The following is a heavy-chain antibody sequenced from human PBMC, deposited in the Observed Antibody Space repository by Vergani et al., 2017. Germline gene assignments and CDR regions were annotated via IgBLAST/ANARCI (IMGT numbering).Heavy chain of an antibody. CDR2: ISYDGTKK. V-gene: IGHV3-30*03. J-gene: IGHJ1*01. Sequence: QVHLVESGGGVVQPGRSLRLSCVVSGCTSSYYGMHWVRQAPGKGREWVAVISYDGTKKYYADSVKGRFTISRDNSKSTLYMQMNSLRTEDTAVYYCATKSCGTPGCQIGYFREWGQGTLVTVSS. D-gene: IGHD1-1*01. CDR1: GCTSSYYG. CDR3: ATKSCGTPGCQIGYFRE.